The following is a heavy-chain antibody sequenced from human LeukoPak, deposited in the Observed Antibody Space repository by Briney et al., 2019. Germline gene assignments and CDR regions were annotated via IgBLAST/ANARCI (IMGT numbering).Heavy chain of an antibody. CDR2: ISPSGGHI. CDR1: GFTVSSNY. V-gene: IGHV3-53*01. CDR3: AREIGGGLHYFHS. D-gene: IGHD1-26*01. Sequence: QTGGSLRLSCAASGFTVSSNYMNWVRQAPGKGLEWVSSISPSGGHIYYADSVKGRFTISRDNSQNTLYLQMNSLRAEDTAMYYCAREIGGGLHYFHSWGQGTPVTVSS. J-gene: IGHJ4*02.